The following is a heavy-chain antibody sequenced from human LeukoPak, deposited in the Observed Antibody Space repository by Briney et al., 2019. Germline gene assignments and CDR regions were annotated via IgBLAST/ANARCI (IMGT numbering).Heavy chain of an antibody. CDR3: ATDEAATGRLDY. J-gene: IGHJ4*02. CDR1: GFNFRNYW. CDR2: INSDGSST. D-gene: IGHD1-1*01. Sequence: QPGGSLRLSCAASGFNFRNYWMHWVRQAPGKGLVWVSRINSDGSSTSYADSVKGRFTIPRDNAENTLYLQINSLRAEDTAVYYCATDEAATGRLDYWGQGTLVTDSS. V-gene: IGHV3-74*01.